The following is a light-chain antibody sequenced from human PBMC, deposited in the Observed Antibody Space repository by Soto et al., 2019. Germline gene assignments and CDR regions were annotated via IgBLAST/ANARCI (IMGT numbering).Light chain of an antibody. CDR3: QQYNNGWT. V-gene: IGKV3-15*01. J-gene: IGKJ1*01. CDR2: GAS. Sequence: EIVMTQSPATLSVSPGERATLSCRASQSVSSNLAWYQQKPGQAPRLLIYGASTRATGIPARFSGSGSGTEFTLTIRSLQSEDFAVYYCQQYNNGWTFGQGTKVEIK. CDR1: QSVSSN.